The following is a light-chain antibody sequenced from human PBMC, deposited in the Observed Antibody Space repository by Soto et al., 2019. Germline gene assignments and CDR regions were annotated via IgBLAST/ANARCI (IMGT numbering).Light chain of an antibody. CDR2: GAS. V-gene: IGKV3D-15*01. CDR3: HQYNNRPRT. CDR1: QSVSSN. J-gene: IGKJ1*01. Sequence: QSPGTLSLSQGERTTLSCRASQSVSSNYLAWYQQKPGQAPRLLIYGASTRATGIPDRFSCSGSGTEFTLAISILQSEDFAVYYIHQYNNRPRTFGQGTKVDIK.